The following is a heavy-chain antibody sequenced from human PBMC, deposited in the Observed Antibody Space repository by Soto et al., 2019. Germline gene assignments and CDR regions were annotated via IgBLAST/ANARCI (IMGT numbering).Heavy chain of an antibody. CDR2: IYYSGST. J-gene: IGHJ3*02. CDR3: ARHLTPMGRGVIHWENDAFDI. Sequence: SETLSLTCTVSGGSISSYYWSWIRQPPGKGLEWIGYIYYSGSTNYNPSLKSRVTISVDTSKNQFSLKLSSVTAADTAVYYCARHLTPMGRGVIHWENDAFDIWGQGTTVTVSS. D-gene: IGHD3-10*01. CDR1: GGSISSYY. V-gene: IGHV4-59*08.